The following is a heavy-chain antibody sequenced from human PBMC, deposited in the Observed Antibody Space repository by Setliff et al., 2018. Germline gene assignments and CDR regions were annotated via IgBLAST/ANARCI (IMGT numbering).Heavy chain of an antibody. CDR3: ARVESMVRGKNILRHFDY. J-gene: IGHJ4*02. D-gene: IGHD3-10*01. Sequence: ASVKVSCKTSGYIFPNYYVHWVRQAPGQGLEWMGWVTIYNGNTKYAQNLQGRLTLTTDISTSTAYMELGSLTTDDTAVYYCARVESMVRGKNILRHFDYWGQGIQVTVSS. V-gene: IGHV1-18*01. CDR2: VTIYNGNT. CDR1: GYIFPNYY.